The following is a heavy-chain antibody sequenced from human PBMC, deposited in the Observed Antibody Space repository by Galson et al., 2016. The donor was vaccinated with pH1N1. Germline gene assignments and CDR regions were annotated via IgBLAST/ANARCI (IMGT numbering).Heavy chain of an antibody. D-gene: IGHD2-21*01. J-gene: IGHJ5*02. V-gene: IGHV5-51*03. CDR3: ARGLLSGFDP. Sequence: QSGAEVKKPGESLKISCKGSGYSFTNYWIAWVRQMPGKGLEWMGIIYPSDSDTRYNPAFQGQVTISVDKSINTAYLQWNSLKASDTAIYYCARGLLSGFDPWGQGTLVIVSS. CDR2: IYPSDSDT. CDR1: GYSFTNYW.